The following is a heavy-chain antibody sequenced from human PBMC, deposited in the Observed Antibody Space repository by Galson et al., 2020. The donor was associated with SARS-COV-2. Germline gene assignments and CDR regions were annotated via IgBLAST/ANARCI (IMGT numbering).Heavy chain of an antibody. CDR3: ARGEAYSSSWFLVANWFDP. CDR2: TYYRSTWEI. CDR1: GDTVSSTSAA. Sequence: SQTLSLTCAISGDTVSSTSAAWNWIRQSPSRGLEWLGRTYYRSTWEIDYAVSLRSRITISVDTSKNQFYLQVNSVTLEDSAVYYCARGEAYSSSWFLVANWFDPWGQGTLVTVSS. D-gene: IGHD6-13*01. V-gene: IGHV6-1*01. J-gene: IGHJ5*02.